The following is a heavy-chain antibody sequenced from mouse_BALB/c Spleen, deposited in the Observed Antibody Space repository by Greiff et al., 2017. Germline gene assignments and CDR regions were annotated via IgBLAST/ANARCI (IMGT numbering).Heavy chain of an antibody. Sequence: EVMLVESGPGLVKPSQSLSLTCTVTGYSITSDYAWNWIRQFPGNKLEWMGYISYSGSTSYNPSLKSRISITRDTSKNQFFLQLNSVTTEDTATYYCARLDGYYVAYWGQGTLVTVSA. CDR2: ISYSGST. CDR1: GYSITSDYA. CDR3: ARLDGYYVAY. D-gene: IGHD2-3*01. J-gene: IGHJ3*01. V-gene: IGHV3-2*02.